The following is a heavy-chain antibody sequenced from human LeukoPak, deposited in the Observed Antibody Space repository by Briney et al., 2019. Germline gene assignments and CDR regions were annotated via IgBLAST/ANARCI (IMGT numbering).Heavy chain of an antibody. D-gene: IGHD3-3*01. CDR1: GFTFDDYA. CDR2: ISWNSGSI. V-gene: IGHV3-9*01. Sequence: PGRSLRLSCAASGFTFDDYAMHWVRQAPGKGLEWVSGISWNSGSIGYADSVKGRFTISRDNAKNSLYLQMSSLRAEDTALYYCAKDSGYDFWSGYNWFDPWGQGTLVTVSS. J-gene: IGHJ5*02. CDR3: AKDSGYDFWSGYNWFDP.